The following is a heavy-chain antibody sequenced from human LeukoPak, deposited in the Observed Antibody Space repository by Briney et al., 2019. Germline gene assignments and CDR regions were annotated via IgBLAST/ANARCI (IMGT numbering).Heavy chain of an antibody. Sequence: GGSLRLSCAAAGFTFTSYSMNWVRQAPGRGLEWVALISYDGSNKYYADSVKGRFTISRDNSKNTLYLQMNSLRAEDTGVYYCARVTFEYTSGWPFDYWGQGTLVTVSS. CDR3: ARVTFEYTSGWPFDY. V-gene: IGHV3-30*03. CDR2: ISYDGSNK. D-gene: IGHD6-19*01. CDR1: GFTFTSYS. J-gene: IGHJ4*02.